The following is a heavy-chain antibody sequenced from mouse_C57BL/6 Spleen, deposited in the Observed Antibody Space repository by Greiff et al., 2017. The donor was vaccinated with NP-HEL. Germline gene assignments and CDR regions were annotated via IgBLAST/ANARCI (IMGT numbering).Heavy chain of an antibody. CDR3: AREEEMGDGYSDY. D-gene: IGHD2-3*01. J-gene: IGHJ2*01. Sequence: VQLQESGAELVKPGASVKLSCKASGYTFTSYWMHWVKQRPGRGLEWIGRIDPNSGGTKYNEKFKSKATLTVDKPSSTAYMQLSSLTSEDSAGYYCAREEEMGDGYSDYWGQGTTLTVSS. CDR1: GYTFTSYW. CDR2: IDPNSGGT. V-gene: IGHV1-72*01.